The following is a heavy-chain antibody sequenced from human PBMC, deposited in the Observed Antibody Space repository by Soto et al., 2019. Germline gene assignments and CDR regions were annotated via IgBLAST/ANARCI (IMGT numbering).Heavy chain of an antibody. J-gene: IGHJ6*02. CDR2: INTGNGNT. V-gene: IGHV1-3*04. D-gene: IGHD3-22*01. Sequence: ASVKVSCKASGYTFTSYAMHWVRQAPGQRLEWMRWINTGNGNTKKSQKFQGRVTITRDPSASTAYMDLSSLRFEDTAVFYCASFFDYDSSGYSRLYYYYVLDVWGQGTTVTVSS. CDR3: ASFFDYDSSGYSRLYYYYVLDV. CDR1: GYTFTSYA.